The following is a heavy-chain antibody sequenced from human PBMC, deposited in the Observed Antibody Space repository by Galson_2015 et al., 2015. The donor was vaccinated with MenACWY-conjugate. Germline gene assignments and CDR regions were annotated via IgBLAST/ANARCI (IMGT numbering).Heavy chain of an antibody. CDR3: FAINSGIDY. D-gene: IGHD1-26*01. Sequence: SLRLSCAASGFTFSGYSMNWVRQAPGKGLEWISSISSGSSSIYDADSVRGRFTISRDNSKNTAYLHMNSLRAGDTAMYYCFAINSGIDYWGQGTLVTVSS. J-gene: IGHJ4*02. CDR2: ISSGSSSI. CDR1: GFTFSGYS. V-gene: IGHV3-48*01.